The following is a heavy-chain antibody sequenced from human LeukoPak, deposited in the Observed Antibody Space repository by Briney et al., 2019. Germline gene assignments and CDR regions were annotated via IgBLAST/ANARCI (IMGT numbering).Heavy chain of an antibody. CDR1: GYTFTGYY. D-gene: IGHD5-18*01. CDR3: ARVRRTAMANNWFDP. J-gene: IGHJ5*02. V-gene: IGHV1-69*05. Sequence: SVKVSCKASGYTFTGYYFHWVRQAPGQGLEWMGGIIPIFGTANYAQKFQGRVTITTDESTSTAYMELSSLRSEDTAVYYCARVRRTAMANNWFDPWGQGTLVTVSS. CDR2: IIPIFGTA.